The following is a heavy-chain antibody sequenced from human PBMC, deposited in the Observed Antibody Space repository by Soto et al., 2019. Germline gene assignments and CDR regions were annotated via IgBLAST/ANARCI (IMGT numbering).Heavy chain of an antibody. Sequence: ASVKVSCKASGYTFTTYGISWVRQAPGQGLEWMGWISAYSGNTKYAQKLQGRVTMTTDTSTSTAYMELRSLRSDDTAVYYCARGIVTVTSDAFDIWGQGTMVTVS. CDR2: ISAYSGNT. J-gene: IGHJ3*02. CDR3: ARGIVTVTSDAFDI. CDR1: GYTFTTYG. V-gene: IGHV1-18*01. D-gene: IGHD4-17*01.